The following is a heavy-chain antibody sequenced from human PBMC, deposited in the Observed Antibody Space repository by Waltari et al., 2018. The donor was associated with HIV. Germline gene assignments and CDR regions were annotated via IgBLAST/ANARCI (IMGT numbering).Heavy chain of an antibody. D-gene: IGHD2-15*01. J-gene: IGHJ4*02. CDR3: ATEGIVVVVAASPWY. V-gene: IGHV3-30*02. CDR1: GFTFSSYG. Sequence: QVQLVESGGGVVQPGGSLRLSCAASGFTFSSYGMHWVRQAPGKGLEWVAFIRYDGSNKYYADSVKGRFTISRDNSKNTLYLQMNSLRAEDTAVYYCATEGIVVVVAASPWYWGQGTLVTVSS. CDR2: IRYDGSNK.